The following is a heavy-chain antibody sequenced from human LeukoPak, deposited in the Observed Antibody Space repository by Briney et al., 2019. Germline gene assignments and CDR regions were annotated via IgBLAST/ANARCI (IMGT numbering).Heavy chain of an antibody. J-gene: IGHJ4*02. CDR3: ARVKYDSSGYYGILDY. V-gene: IGHV3-21*01. CDR1: GFTFSSYT. Sequence: GGSLRLSCAASGFTFSSYTMNWVRQAPGKGLEWVSSITRSSNFIKYADSVKGRFTISRDNAKNSLYLQMNSLRAEDTAVYYCARVKYDSSGYYGILDYWGQGTQVTVSS. D-gene: IGHD3-22*01. CDR2: ITRSSNFI.